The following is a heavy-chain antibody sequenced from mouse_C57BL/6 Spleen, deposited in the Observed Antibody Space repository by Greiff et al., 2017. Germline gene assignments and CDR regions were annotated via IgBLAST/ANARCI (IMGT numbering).Heavy chain of an antibody. CDR2: INPNNGGT. CDR3: ALYDGYYVLAY. J-gene: IGHJ3*01. V-gene: IGHV1-18*01. CDR1: GYTFTDYN. D-gene: IGHD2-3*01. Sequence: VQLQQSGPELVKPGASVKIPCKASGYTFTDYNMDWVKQSHGKSLEWIGDINPNNGGTIYNQKFKGKATLTVDKSSSTAYMELRSLTSEDTAVYYCALYDGYYVLAYWGQGTLVTVSA.